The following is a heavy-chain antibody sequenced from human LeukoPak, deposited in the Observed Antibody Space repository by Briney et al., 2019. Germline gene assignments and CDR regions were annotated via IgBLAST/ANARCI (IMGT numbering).Heavy chain of an antibody. CDR3: AKLNGGSCYSYLDY. CDR1: GFTFSSYA. Sequence: PGGSLRLSCAASGFTFSSYAMSWVRQAPGKGLEWVSVISGSGDSTYYADSVKGRFTISRDNSKNTLYLQMNSLRAEDTAVYYCAKLNGGSCYSYLDYWGQGTLVTVSS. CDR2: ISGSGDST. J-gene: IGHJ4*02. V-gene: IGHV3-23*01. D-gene: IGHD2-15*01.